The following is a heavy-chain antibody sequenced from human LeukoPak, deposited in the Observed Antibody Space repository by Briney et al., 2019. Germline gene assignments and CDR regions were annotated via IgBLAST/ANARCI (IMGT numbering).Heavy chain of an antibody. J-gene: IGHJ4*02. D-gene: IGHD4-17*01. CDR1: GGSISSRNW. V-gene: IGHV4-4*02. CDR3: ASLTTVTTSLDY. CDR2: IYHSGST. Sequence: SGTLSLTCTVSGGSISSRNWWSWVRQPPGKGLEWIGEIYHSGSTNYNPSLKSRVTISVDKSKNQFSLKLSSVTAADTAVYYCASLTTVTTSLDYWGQGTLVTVSS.